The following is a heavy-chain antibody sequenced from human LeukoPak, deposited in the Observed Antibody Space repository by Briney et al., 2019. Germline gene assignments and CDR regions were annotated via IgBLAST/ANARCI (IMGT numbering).Heavy chain of an antibody. CDR2: IYYSGST. J-gene: IGHJ3*02. CDR3: ARDYSSGYYDAFDI. CDR1: GGSISSYY. Sequence: SETLSLTCTVSGGSISSYYWSWIRQPPGKGLEWIGYIYYSGSTNYNPSLKSRVTKSVDTSKNQFSLKLSSVTAADTAVYYCARDYSSGYYDAFDIWGQGTMVTVSS. V-gene: IGHV4-59*01. D-gene: IGHD3-22*01.